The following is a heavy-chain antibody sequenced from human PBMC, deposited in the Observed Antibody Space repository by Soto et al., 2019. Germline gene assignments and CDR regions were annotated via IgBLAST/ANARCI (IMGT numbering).Heavy chain of an antibody. V-gene: IGHV3-9*01. Sequence: GGSLRLSCAASGFTFDDYAMHWVRQAPGKGLEWVSGISWISGSIGYADSVKGRFTISRDHAKNSLYLQMNSLRAEDTALYYCAKDLLGEKYEMLTGYYAFDIWGQGTMVTVSS. D-gene: IGHD3-9*01. CDR3: AKDLLGEKYEMLTGYYAFDI. CDR2: ISWISGSI. CDR1: GFTFDDYA. J-gene: IGHJ3*02.